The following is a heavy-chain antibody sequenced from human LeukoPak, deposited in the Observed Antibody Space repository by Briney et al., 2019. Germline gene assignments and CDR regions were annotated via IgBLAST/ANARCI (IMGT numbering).Heavy chain of an antibody. CDR3: ASVLDPEWSYYGSGSPGGGLDY. J-gene: IGHJ4*02. CDR2: IYYSGST. Sequence: SETLSLTCTVSGGSISSSSYYWGWIRQPPGKGLEWIGSIYYSGSTYYNPSLKSRVTISVDTSKNQFSLKLSSVTAADTAVYYCASVLDPEWSYYGSGSPGGGLDYWGQGTLVTVSS. D-gene: IGHD3-10*01. V-gene: IGHV4-39*01. CDR1: GGSISSSSYY.